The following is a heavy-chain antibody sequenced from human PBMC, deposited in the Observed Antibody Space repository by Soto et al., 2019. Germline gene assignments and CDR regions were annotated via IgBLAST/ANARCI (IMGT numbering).Heavy chain of an antibody. CDR1: GYSFTSYW. V-gene: IGHV5-51*01. J-gene: IGHJ4*02. CDR3: ARTKPHPPCSSTSCYVPVFDY. D-gene: IGHD2-2*01. CDR2: IYPGDSDT. Sequence: GESLKISCKGSGYSFTSYWIGWVRQMPGKGLEWMGIIYPGDSDTRYSPSFQGQVTISADKSISTAYLQWSSLKASDTAMYYCARTKPHPPCSSTSCYVPVFDYWGQGTLVTVSS.